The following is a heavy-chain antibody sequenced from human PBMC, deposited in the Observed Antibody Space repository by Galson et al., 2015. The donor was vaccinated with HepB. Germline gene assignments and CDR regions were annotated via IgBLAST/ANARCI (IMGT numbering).Heavy chain of an antibody. CDR2: ILPLFHRP. CDR3: AREGSIFPVYMDI. Sequence: SVKVSCKASGGTFSNYAISWVRQAPGQGLEWMGGILPLFHRPNYAQDFRDRVTITADESTTTVFMELTSLRSADTAIYYCAREGSIFPVYMDIWGNGTTVIVTS. CDR1: GGTFSNYA. V-gene: IGHV1-69*13. D-gene: IGHD2-21*01. J-gene: IGHJ6*03.